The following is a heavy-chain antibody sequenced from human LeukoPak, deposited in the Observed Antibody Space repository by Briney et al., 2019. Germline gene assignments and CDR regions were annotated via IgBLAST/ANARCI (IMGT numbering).Heavy chain of an antibody. CDR2: ISGSSSYI. CDR1: GFTFSSYT. V-gene: IGHV3-21*01. J-gene: IGHJ4*02. Sequence: GGSLRLSCAASGFTFSSYTMNWVRQAPGKGLEWVSSISGSSSYIYYADSVKGRFTISRHNAKNSLYLQMNSLRAEDTAVYYCARDLEEYCSGGSCSLFDYWGQGTLVTVSS. D-gene: IGHD2-15*01. CDR3: ARDLEEYCSGGSCSLFDY.